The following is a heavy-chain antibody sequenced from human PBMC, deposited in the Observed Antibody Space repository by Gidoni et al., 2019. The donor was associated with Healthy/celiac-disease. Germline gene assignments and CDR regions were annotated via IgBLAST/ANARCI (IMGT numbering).Heavy chain of an antibody. CDR3: ARDGITMVRGVDP. D-gene: IGHD3-10*01. CDR1: GNTFTSSA. Sequence: QVQLVQSGAEVKKPGASVKVSCKASGNTFTSSAMHWVRQAPGQRLEWMGWINAGNGNTKYSQKFQGRVTITRDTSASTAYMELSSLRSEDTAVYYCARDGITMVRGVDPWGQGTLVTVSS. CDR2: INAGNGNT. J-gene: IGHJ5*02. V-gene: IGHV1-3*01.